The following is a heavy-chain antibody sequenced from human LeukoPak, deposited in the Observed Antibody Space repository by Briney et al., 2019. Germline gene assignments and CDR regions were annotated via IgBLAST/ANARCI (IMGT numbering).Heavy chain of an antibody. V-gene: IGHV4-4*02. CDR2: VYHSGTT. CDR1: GDSITSHNW. D-gene: IGHD3-10*01. J-gene: IGHJ4*02. CDR3: ASCLFDYYYFDQ. Sequence: SETLSLTCAVSGDSITSHNWWSWVRQSPGKGLEWIGEVYHSGTTNYSPSLKSRVTISVDKSKNQLSLRLTSVTAADTAVYFCASCLFDYYYFDQWGQGTLVTVSS.